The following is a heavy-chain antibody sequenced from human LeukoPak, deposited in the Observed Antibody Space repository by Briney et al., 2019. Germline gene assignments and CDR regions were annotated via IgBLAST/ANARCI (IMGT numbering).Heavy chain of an antibody. CDR1: GFTFDDYT. CDR2: ISWDGGST. CDR3: AKEGGWRREYDY. V-gene: IGHV3-43*01. D-gene: IGHD6-19*01. J-gene: IGHJ4*02. Sequence: GGSLRLSCAASGFTFDDYTMHWVRQAPGKGLEWVSLISWDGGSTYYADSVKGRFTISRDNSKNSLYLQMNSLRTEGTALYYCAKEGGWRREYDYWGQGTLVTVSS.